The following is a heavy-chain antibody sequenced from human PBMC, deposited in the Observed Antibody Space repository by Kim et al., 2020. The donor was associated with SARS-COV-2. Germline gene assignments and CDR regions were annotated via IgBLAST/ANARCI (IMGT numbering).Heavy chain of an antibody. CDR2: IYYSGST. D-gene: IGHD3-22*01. CDR1: GGSISSSSYY. Sequence: SETLSLTCTVSGGSISSSSYYWGWIRQPPGEGLEWIGSIYYSGSTYYNPSLKSRVTISVDTSKNQFSLKLSSVTAADTAVYYCARQARAVPVRVNWFD. V-gene: IGHV4-39*01. CDR3: ARQARAVPVRVNWFD. J-gene: IGHJ5*02.